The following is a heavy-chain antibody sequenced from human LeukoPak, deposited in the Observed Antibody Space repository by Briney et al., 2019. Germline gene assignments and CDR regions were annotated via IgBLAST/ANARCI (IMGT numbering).Heavy chain of an antibody. Sequence: ASVKVSCKASGYTFIGYYLRWVRQAPGQGLECMGCINPNSGGTNYAQKFQGGVTMTRDTSISTAYMEPSRLRSDDTAVYYCASGIKSILVGAHDAFDIWGQGTMVTVSS. CDR3: ASGIKSILVGAHDAFDI. CDR1: GYTFIGYY. D-gene: IGHD1-26*01. J-gene: IGHJ3*02. CDR2: INPNSGGT. V-gene: IGHV1-2*02.